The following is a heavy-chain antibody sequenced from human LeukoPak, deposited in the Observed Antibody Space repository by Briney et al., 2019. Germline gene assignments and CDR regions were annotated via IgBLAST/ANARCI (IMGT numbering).Heavy chain of an antibody. Sequence: PSETLSLTCAAYGGSFSAYYWSWIRQPPGKGLEWIGEINHSGSTNYNPSLKSRVTISVDTSKNQFSLKLTSVTAADTAVYYCARGPHLVRHYMDVWGKGTTVIVSS. CDR1: GGSFSAYY. J-gene: IGHJ6*03. CDR2: INHSGST. V-gene: IGHV4-34*01. D-gene: IGHD2-2*01. CDR3: ARGPHLVRHYMDV.